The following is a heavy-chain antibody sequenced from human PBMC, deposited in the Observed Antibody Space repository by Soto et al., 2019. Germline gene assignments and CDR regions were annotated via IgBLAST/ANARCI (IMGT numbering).Heavy chain of an antibody. V-gene: IGHV3-53*01. D-gene: IGHD5-12*01. Sequence: PGGSLRLSCAASGFTVSSNYMSWVRQAPGKGLEWVSVIYSGGSTYYADSVKGRFTISRDNSKNTLYLQMNSLRAEDTAVYYCARDKGDGYNPAFYYWGQGTLVTVSS. CDR1: GFTVSSNY. J-gene: IGHJ4*02. CDR3: ARDKGDGYNPAFYY. CDR2: IYSGGST.